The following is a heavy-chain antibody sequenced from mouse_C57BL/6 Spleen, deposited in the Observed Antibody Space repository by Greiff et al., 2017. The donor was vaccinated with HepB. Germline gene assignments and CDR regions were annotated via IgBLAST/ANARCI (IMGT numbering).Heavy chain of an antibody. D-gene: IGHD4-1*01. CDR2: IDPSDSYT. J-gene: IGHJ3*01. Sequence: QVQLQQPGAELVKPGASVKLSCKASGYTFTSYWMQWEKQRPEQGLEWIGEIDPSDSYTNYNQKFKGKATLTVDTSSSTAYMQLSSLTSEDSAVYYCARRGTGPFAYWGQGTLVTVSA. CDR3: ARRGTGPFAY. CDR1: GYTFTSYW. V-gene: IGHV1-50*01.